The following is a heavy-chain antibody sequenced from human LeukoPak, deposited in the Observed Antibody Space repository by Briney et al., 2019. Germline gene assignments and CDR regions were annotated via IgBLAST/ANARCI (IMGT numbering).Heavy chain of an antibody. V-gene: IGHV4-39*01. CDR2: INYSGST. Sequence: SETLSLTCTVSGGSISSSSHYWSWIRQPPGKGLEWIASINYSGSTYYNPSLKSRVTISVDTSKNQFSLKLSSVTAADTAVYYCASATRTYCSGGSCYKNAYYYYGMDVWGQGTTVTVSS. D-gene: IGHD2-15*01. J-gene: IGHJ6*02. CDR1: GGSISSSSHY. CDR3: ASATRTYCSGGSCYKNAYYYYGMDV.